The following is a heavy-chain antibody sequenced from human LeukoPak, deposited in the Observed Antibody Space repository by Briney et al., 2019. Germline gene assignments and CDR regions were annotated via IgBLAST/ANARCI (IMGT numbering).Heavy chain of an antibody. D-gene: IGHD5-18*01. Sequence: GGSLRLSCAASGFTFSSYSMNWVRQAPGKGLEWVSYIGRSGSIIYYADSVKGRFTISRDNAKNSLYLEMNSLRAEDTAVYYCARVVYSYGWYWGQGTLVTVSS. V-gene: IGHV3-48*04. CDR2: IGRSGSII. CDR1: GFTFSSYS. CDR3: ARVVYSYGWY. J-gene: IGHJ4*02.